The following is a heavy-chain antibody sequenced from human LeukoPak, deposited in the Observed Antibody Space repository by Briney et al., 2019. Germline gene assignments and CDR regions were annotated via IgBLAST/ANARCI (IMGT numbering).Heavy chain of an antibody. J-gene: IGHJ3*02. Sequence: PSETLSLTCAVSGGSISSSNWWSWVRQPPGKGLEWIGEIYHSGSTNYNPSLKSRVTISVDKSKNQFSLKLSSVTAADTAVYYCARENRGPPLMLFDIWGQGTMVTVSS. CDR3: ARENRGPPLMLFDI. CDR2: IYHSGST. V-gene: IGHV4-4*02. CDR1: GGSISSSNW. D-gene: IGHD1-14*01.